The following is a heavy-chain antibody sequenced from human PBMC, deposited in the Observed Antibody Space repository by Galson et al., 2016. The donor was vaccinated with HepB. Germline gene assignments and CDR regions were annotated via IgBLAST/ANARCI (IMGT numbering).Heavy chain of an antibody. Sequence: SLRLSCAASGFTFSSNGMSWVRQAPGKGLEWVSCISGSGTLTYYADSVKGRFTISRDNSKNTLYLQMNSLRAEDTAVYYCAREGSYGDYSFDYWGQGALVTVSS. V-gene: IGHV3-23*01. CDR2: ISGSGTLT. CDR3: AREGSYGDYSFDY. J-gene: IGHJ4*02. D-gene: IGHD4-17*01. CDR1: GFTFSSNG.